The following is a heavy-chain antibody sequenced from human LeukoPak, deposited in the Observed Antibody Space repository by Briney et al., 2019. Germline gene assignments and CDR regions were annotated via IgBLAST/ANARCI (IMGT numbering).Heavy chain of an antibody. V-gene: IGHV4-59*01. CDR3: ASTKYNWNDEWWFDP. D-gene: IGHD1-1*01. J-gene: IGHJ5*02. CDR2: IYYSGST. CDR1: GGSISSYY. Sequence: PSETLSLTCTVSGGSISSYYWSWIRQPPGKGLEWIGYIYYSGSTNYNPSLKSRVTISVDTSKNQFYLKLSSVTAADTAVYYCASTKYNWNDEWWFDPWGQGTLVTVSS.